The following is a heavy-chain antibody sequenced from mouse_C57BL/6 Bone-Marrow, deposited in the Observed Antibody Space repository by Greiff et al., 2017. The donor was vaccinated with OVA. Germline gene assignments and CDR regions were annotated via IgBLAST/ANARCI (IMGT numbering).Heavy chain of an antibody. D-gene: IGHD2-4*01. J-gene: IGHJ4*01. V-gene: IGHV1-74*01. Sequence: VQLQQPGAELVKPGASVKVSCKASGYTFTSYWMHWVKQRPGQGLEWIGRIHPSGSDTNYNQKFKGKATLTVDKSSSTAYMQLSSLTSEDSAVYYCAMGHYDYDAYAMDYWGQGTSVTVSS. CDR3: AMGHYDYDAYAMDY. CDR1: GYTFTSYW. CDR2: IHPSGSDT.